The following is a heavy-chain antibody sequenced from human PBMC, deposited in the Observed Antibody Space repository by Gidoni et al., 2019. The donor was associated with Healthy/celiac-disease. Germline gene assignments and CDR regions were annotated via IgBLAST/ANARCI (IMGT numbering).Heavy chain of an antibody. CDR1: GFTFSSYS. CDR3: ATNLLGYYYYMDV. V-gene: IGHV3-21*01. CDR2: ISSSSSYI. Sequence: EVQLVESGGGLVKPGGSLRLSCAASGFTFSSYSMNWVRQAPGKGLEWVSSISSSSSYIYYADSVKGRFTISRDNAKNSLYLQMNSLRAEDTAVYYCATNLLGYYYYMDVWGKGTTVTVSS. J-gene: IGHJ6*03.